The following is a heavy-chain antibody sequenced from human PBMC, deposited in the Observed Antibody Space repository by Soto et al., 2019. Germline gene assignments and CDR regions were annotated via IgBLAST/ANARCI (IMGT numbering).Heavy chain of an antibody. D-gene: IGHD6-13*01. CDR3: ASRAAGGTFDY. CDR1: GFTFSSYK. Sequence: VQLVESGGGLVQPGGSLRLSCAPSGFTFSSYKMNWVRQAPGKGLEWVSYISSSGSSIYYADSVKGRFTISRDNAKNSLYLQMNSLRAEDTAVYYCASRAAGGTFDYWGQGTLVTVSS. CDR2: ISSSGSSI. V-gene: IGHV3-48*03. J-gene: IGHJ4*02.